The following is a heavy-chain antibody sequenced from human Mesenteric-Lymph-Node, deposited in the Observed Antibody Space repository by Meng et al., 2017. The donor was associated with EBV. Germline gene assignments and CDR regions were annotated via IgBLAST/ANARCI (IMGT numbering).Heavy chain of an antibody. D-gene: IGHD2-21*01. CDR3: ALMVIAQNWFDP. J-gene: IGHJ5*02. Sequence: QVELGEAGAEVEKAGSSVKVSCNASGGTFSGYGMSWVGQAPGQGLGWMGGIIPIFGTANYAQKFQGRVTITADESTSTAYMELSSLRSEDTAVYYCALMVIAQNWFDPWGQGTLVTVSS. CDR1: GGTFSGYG. CDR2: IIPIFGTA. V-gene: IGHV1-69*01.